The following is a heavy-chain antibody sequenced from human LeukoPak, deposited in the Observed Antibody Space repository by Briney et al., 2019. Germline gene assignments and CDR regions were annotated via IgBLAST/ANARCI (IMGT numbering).Heavy chain of an antibody. CDR3: ARDSPEQLFYQPRDAFDI. CDR1: GFTFSDYY. CDR2: ISSSGNTI. V-gene: IGHV3-11*01. Sequence: PGGSLRLSCAASGFTFSDYYMSWIRQAPGKGLEWVSYISSSGNTIYYADSVKGRFTISRDNAKNSLYLQMNSLRAEDTAVYYCARDSPEQLFYQPRDAFDIWGQGTMVTVSS. J-gene: IGHJ3*02. D-gene: IGHD2-21*01.